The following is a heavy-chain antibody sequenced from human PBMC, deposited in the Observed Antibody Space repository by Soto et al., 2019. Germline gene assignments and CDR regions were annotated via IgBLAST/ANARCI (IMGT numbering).Heavy chain of an antibody. CDR3: VKQAHGLDGVAFDY. J-gene: IGHJ4*02. V-gene: IGHV3-64D*06. CDR1: GFIFSEST. CDR2: VSTSGRST. D-gene: IGHD2-15*01. Sequence: GGSLRLSCSASGFIFSESTIYWVRQVPGKGLEAISAVSTSGRSTYYADSVKDRSTISRDNSKNTLFLQMGSLRPEDTAIYYCVKQAHGLDGVAFDYWGQGTQVTVSS.